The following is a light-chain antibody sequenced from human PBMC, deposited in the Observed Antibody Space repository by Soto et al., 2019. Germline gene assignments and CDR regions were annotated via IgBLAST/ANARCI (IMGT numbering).Light chain of an antibody. CDR1: QSISSE. J-gene: IGKJ2*01. CDR2: GAS. Sequence: EIVMTQSPATLSVSPGESATLSCRASQSISSELAWYQQXXXXPPRLLIYGASTRATGVPARFXXXXXGXDXXLTISGLQSEDFAVYYCQQGHNWPLTFGQGTRLEI. CDR3: QQGHNWPLT. V-gene: IGKV3-15*01.